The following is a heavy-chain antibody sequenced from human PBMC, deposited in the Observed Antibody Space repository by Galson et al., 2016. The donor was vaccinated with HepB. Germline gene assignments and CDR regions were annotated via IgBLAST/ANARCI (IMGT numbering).Heavy chain of an antibody. CDR1: GDSVSSINAA. CDR2: TYYRSKWYY. J-gene: IGHJ4*02. CDR3: ARDRASWDAQNTGNYDY. D-gene: IGHD2/OR15-2a*01. Sequence: CAISGDSVSSINAAWIRIRQSPSRGLEWLGRTYYRSKWYYDYAVSVKSRMTINPDTSKNQLSLHLKSVTPEDTALYYCARDRASWDAQNTGNYDYWGQGTLVTVPS. V-gene: IGHV6-1*01.